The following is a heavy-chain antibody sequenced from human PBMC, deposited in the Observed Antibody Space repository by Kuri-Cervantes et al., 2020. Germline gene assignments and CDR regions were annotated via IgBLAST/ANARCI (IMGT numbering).Heavy chain of an antibody. D-gene: IGHD6-13*01. CDR3: ARDYYSSSWYDYYYYYGMDV. CDR1: GFTFSSYS. J-gene: IGHJ6*02. V-gene: IGHV3-21*01. CDR2: ISSSSSYI. Sequence: GGSLRLSCAASGFTFSSYSMNWVRQAPGKGLEWVSSISSSSSYIYYADPVKGRFTISRDNAKNSLYLQMNSLRAEDTAVYYCARDYYSSSWYDYYYYYGMDVWGQGTTVTVSS.